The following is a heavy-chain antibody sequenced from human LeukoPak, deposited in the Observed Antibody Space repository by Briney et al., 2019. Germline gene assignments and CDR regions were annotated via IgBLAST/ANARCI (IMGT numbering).Heavy chain of an antibody. V-gene: IGHV3-9*01. J-gene: IGHJ4*02. CDR3: AKAPAPGLCGSGSTRCYFEY. Sequence: PGRSLRLSCAASGFTFDDYAMHWVRQAPGKGLEWVSGIDRNRGIIGYADSVKGRFTISRDSAKNSLYLQMNSLRPEDTALYYCAKAPAPGLCGSGSTRCYFEYWGQGTLVTVSS. D-gene: IGHD3-10*01. CDR1: GFTFDDYA. CDR2: IDRNRGII.